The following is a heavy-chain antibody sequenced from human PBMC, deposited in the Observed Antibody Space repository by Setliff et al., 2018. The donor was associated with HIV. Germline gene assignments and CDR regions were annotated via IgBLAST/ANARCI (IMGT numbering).Heavy chain of an antibody. V-gene: IGHV1-18*01. Sequence: GASVKVSCKASGYTFTSYGISWVRQAPGQGLEWMGWISAYNGNTNYAHKLQGRVTMTTDTSTSTAYMELRSLRSDDTAVYYCARAMKTMVRGVMGYWGQGTLVTVSS. CDR3: ARAMKTMVRGVMGY. J-gene: IGHJ4*02. CDR1: GYTFTSYG. CDR2: ISAYNGNT. D-gene: IGHD3-10*01.